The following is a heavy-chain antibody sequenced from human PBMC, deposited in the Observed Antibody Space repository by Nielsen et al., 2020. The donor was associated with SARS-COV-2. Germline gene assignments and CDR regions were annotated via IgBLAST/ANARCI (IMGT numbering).Heavy chain of an antibody. CDR2: IYHSGST. D-gene: IGHD3-3*01. CDR3: ARSPYDFWSGYPWYYGMDV. Sequence: SETLSLTCAVSGGSISSGGYSWSWIRQPPGKGLEWIGYIYHSGSTNYNPSLKSRVTISVDTSKNQFSLKLSSVTAADTAVYYCARSPYDFWSGYPWYYGMDVWGQGTTVTVSS. CDR1: GGSISSGGYS. J-gene: IGHJ6*02. V-gene: IGHV4-30-2*01.